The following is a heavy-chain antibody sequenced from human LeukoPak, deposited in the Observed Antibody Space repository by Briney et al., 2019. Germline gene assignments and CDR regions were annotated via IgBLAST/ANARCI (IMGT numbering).Heavy chain of an antibody. CDR1: GGTFTIYA. D-gene: IGHD2-15*01. J-gene: IGHJ4*02. Sequence: EASLRASSTASGGTFTIYAISWVRQAPGERRERMVGIIPIFGTANYAQKFQGRVTITADKSTSTAYMELSSLRSEDTAVYYCASMDCSGGSCHLDYWGQGTLVTVSS. CDR3: ASMDCSGGSCHLDY. V-gene: IGHV1-69*06. CDR2: IIPIFGTA.